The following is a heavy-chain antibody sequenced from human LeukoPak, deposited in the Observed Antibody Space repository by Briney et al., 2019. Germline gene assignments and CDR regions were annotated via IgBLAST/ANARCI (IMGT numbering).Heavy chain of an antibody. CDR1: GYTFTSYD. J-gene: IGHJ6*02. D-gene: IGHD1-26*01. CDR3: AEAKDYYYGMDV. CDR2: MNPNSGNT. V-gene: IGHV1-8*01. Sequence: ASVKVSRKASGYTFTSYDINWVRQATGQGLEWMGWMNPNSGNTGYAQKFQGRVTMTRNTSISTAYMELSSLRSEDTAVYYCAEAKDYYYGMDVWGQGTTVTVSS.